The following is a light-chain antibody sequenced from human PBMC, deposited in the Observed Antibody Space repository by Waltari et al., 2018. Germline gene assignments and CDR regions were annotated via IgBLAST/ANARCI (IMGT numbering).Light chain of an antibody. CDR3: CSYAGSYTFGV. J-gene: IGLJ2*01. CDR1: SSDVGGYHY. CDR2: ETN. V-gene: IGLV2-11*01. Sequence: QSALTQPRSVSGSPGQSVTISCTGTSSDVGGYHYVPWYQQPPGKAPNLIIYETNKRPPGVPDRFSGSKSGNTASLTISGLQAEDEADYYCCSYAGSYTFGVFGGGTKVTVL.